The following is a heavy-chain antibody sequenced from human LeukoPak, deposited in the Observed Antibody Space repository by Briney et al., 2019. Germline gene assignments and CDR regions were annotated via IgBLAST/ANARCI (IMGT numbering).Heavy chain of an antibody. D-gene: IGHD5-12*01. CDR1: GFTFSSYG. CDR2: ISYDGSNK. J-gene: IGHJ6*02. Sequence: GGSLRLSCAASGFTFSSYGMHWVRQAPGKGLEWVAVISYDGSNKYYADSVKGRFTISRDNSKNTLYLQMNSLRAEDTAVYYCAKPTRVVATITYYGMDVWGQGTTVTVSS. CDR3: AKPTRVVATITYYGMDV. V-gene: IGHV3-30*18.